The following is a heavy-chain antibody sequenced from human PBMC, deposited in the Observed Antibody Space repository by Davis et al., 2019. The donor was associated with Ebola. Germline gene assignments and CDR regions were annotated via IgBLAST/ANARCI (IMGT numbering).Heavy chain of an antibody. D-gene: IGHD3-10*01. J-gene: IGHJ4*02. CDR1: GYTFTSYG. Sequence: ASVKVSCKASGYTFTSYGISWVRQAPGQGLEWMGWMNPNSGNTGYAQKFQGRVTMTRNTSISTAYMELSSLRSEDTAVYYCVRDRYYYNSGNFDYWGQGTLVTVSS. CDR3: VRDRYYYNSGNFDY. V-gene: IGHV1-8*02. CDR2: MNPNSGNT.